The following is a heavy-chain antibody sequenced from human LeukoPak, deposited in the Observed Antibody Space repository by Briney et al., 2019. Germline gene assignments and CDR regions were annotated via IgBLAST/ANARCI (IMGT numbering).Heavy chain of an antibody. CDR3: ARQESSSRFDY. CDR1: GYSISSGYY. J-gene: IGHJ4*02. D-gene: IGHD2-15*01. Sequence: PSETLSLTCAVSGYSISSGYYWGWIRQPPGKGLEWIGSIYHSGSTYYNPSLKSRVTISVDTSKNQFSLKLSSVTAADTAVYYCARQESSSRFDYWGQGTLVTVSS. CDR2: IYHSGST. V-gene: IGHV4-38-2*01.